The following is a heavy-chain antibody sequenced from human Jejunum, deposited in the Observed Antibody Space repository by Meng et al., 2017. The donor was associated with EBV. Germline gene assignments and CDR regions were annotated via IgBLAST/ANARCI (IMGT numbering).Heavy chain of an antibody. CDR3: ARVVDYYERSGYPDF. J-gene: IGHJ4*02. V-gene: IGHV4-61*01. Sequence: VQLQESGPGLVNPSEPLSLTCTVSGGSVSTASYYWSWIRQSPGKGLEWIGYIYYSGNTNYNPSLKSRATITVDTSKNQFSLKLSSVTAADTAVYYCARVVDYYERSGYPDFWGQGTLVTVSS. CDR1: GGSVSTASYY. D-gene: IGHD3-22*01. CDR2: IYYSGNT.